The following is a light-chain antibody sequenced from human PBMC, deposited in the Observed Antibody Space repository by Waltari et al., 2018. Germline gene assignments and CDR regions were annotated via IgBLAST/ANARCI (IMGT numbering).Light chain of an antibody. J-gene: IGLJ3*02. CDR1: SSDVGAYNY. V-gene: IGLV2-14*03. CDR2: DVR. CDR3: SSSTSSTTRV. Sequence: QSALTQPASVSASPGQSITIPCTGTSSDVGAYNYVPWYQQHPGKTPKLIIYDVRIRPSGVSNRFSGSKSGNTASLTISGLQADDEADYYCSSSTSSTTRVFGGGTRLTVL.